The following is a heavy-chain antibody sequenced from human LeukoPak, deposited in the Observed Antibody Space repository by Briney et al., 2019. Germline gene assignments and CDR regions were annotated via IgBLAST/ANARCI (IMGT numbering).Heavy chain of an antibody. J-gene: IGHJ4*02. CDR2: IRYDGSKK. Sequence: GGSLRLSCPASGFTFSSYGMHWLRQAPAKGLEGVAFIRYDGSKKYYADSVKGRFTIPRDNSKNTLYLQMNGLRAEDTAVYYGAKIDILTGSYFDYWGQGALVTVS. CDR1: GFTFSSYG. V-gene: IGHV3-30*02. D-gene: IGHD3-9*01. CDR3: AKIDILTGSYFDY.